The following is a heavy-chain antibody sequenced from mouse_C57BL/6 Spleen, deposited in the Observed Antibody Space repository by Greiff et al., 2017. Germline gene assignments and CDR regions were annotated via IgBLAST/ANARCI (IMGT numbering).Heavy chain of an antibody. D-gene: IGHD2-5*01. CDR3: ARGAYSNWGGYAMDY. Sequence: VQLQQSGAELVKPGASVKLSCTASGFNIKDYYMHWVKQRTEQGLAWIGRIDPEDGATKYAPNFQGKATITADTSSNTAYLQLSSLTSYDTAVYYGARGAYSNWGGYAMDYWGQGTSVTVSS. CDR1: GFNIKDYY. CDR2: IDPEDGAT. J-gene: IGHJ4*01. V-gene: IGHV14-2*01.